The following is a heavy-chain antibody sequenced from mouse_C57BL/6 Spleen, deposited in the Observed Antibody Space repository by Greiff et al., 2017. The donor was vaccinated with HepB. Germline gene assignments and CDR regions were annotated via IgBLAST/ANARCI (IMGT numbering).Heavy chain of an antibody. CDR2: INPNNGGT. Sequence: EVQLQQSGPELVKPGASVKISCKASGYTFTDYYMNWVKQSHGKSLEWIGDINPNNGGTSYNQKFKGKATLTVDKSSSTAYMELRSLTSEDSAVYYCATTMITTKGGYYAMDDWGQGTSVTVSS. J-gene: IGHJ4*01. CDR1: GYTFTDYY. CDR3: ATTMITTKGGYYAMDD. D-gene: IGHD2-4*01. V-gene: IGHV1-26*01.